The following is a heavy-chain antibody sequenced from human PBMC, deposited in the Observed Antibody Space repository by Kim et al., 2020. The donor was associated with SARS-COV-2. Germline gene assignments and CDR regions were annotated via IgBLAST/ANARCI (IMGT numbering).Heavy chain of an antibody. V-gene: IGHV1-18*04. CDR3: AKGQAGLEYYFYF. CDR1: GSTFTSYD. CDR2: IGPYNGDT. D-gene: IGHD3-3*01. J-gene: IGHJ4*01. Sequence: ASVKVSCKASGSTFTSYDIHWVRQAPGQGLQWMGRIGPYNGDTNSAQMLQGRVTMTTDTSTRTAYLELSRLRSDDTAIYYCAKGQAGLEYYFYFWG.